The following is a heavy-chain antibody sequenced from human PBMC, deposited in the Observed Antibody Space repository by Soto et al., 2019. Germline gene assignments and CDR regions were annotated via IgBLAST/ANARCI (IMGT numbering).Heavy chain of an antibody. J-gene: IGHJ6*02. D-gene: IGHD6-19*01. CDR2: ISGSGGST. V-gene: IGHV3-23*01. Sequence: GGSLRLSCAASGFTFSSYAMSWVRQAPGKGLEWVSAISGSGGSTYYADSVKGRFTISRDNSKNTLYLQMNSLRAEDTAVYYCAKDLRSSGWDRGGDYYYYYGMDVWGQGTTVTVSS. CDR3: AKDLRSSGWDRGGDYYYYYGMDV. CDR1: GFTFSSYA.